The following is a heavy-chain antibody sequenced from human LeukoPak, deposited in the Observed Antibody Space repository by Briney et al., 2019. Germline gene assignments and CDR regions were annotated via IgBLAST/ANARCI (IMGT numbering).Heavy chain of an antibody. Sequence: SETLSLTCAVYGGSFSGYYWSWIRQPPGKGLEWIGEINHSGSTNYNPSLKSRVTISVDRSKNQFSLKLSSVTAADTAVYYCARESRRKLESYMDVWGKGTTVTVSS. D-gene: IGHD1-1*01. CDR1: GGSFSGYY. J-gene: IGHJ6*03. CDR2: INHSGST. CDR3: ARESRRKLESYMDV. V-gene: IGHV4-34*01.